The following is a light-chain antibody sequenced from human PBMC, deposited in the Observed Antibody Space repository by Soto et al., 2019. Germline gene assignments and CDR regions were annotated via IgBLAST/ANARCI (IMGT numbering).Light chain of an antibody. Sequence: DIQITHSPSSLSASIGDRVTITCQASQNITHNLSWYQQKSGKVPNLLIYHASKLAKGVTTRFSGSGSGTDFSFIITSLQREDLATYYCQQYYGRPPLTFGQGTRLEI. J-gene: IGKJ5*01. V-gene: IGKV1-33*01. CDR1: QNITHN. CDR3: QQYYGRPPLT. CDR2: HAS.